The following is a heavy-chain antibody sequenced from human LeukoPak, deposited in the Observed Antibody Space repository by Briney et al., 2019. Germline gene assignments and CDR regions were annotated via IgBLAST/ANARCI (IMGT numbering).Heavy chain of an antibody. CDR2: IGISSGNT. V-gene: IGHV3-11*06. CDR3: ARDHNYAFDN. CDR1: GFPFSEYS. J-gene: IGHJ4*02. Sequence: GGSLRLSCAVSGFPFSEYSMNWVRQAPGKGLEWISYIGISSGNTKYADSVKGRFTVSGDNARNSLYLQMNSLRVEDTAVYYCARDHNYAFDNWGQGTLVTVSS. D-gene: IGHD1-1*01.